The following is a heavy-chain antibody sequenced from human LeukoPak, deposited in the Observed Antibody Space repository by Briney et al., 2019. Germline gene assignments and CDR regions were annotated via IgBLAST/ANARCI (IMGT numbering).Heavy chain of an antibody. CDR2: IWYDGSNK. Sequence: PGRSLRLSCAASGFTFSSYGMHWVRQAPGKGLEWVAVIWYDGSNKYYADSVKGRFTISRDNSKNTLYPQMNSLRAEDTAVYYCARGYGGKRGKLDSWGQGTLVTVSS. CDR3: ARGYGGKRGKLDS. J-gene: IGHJ4*02. D-gene: IGHD4-23*01. CDR1: GFTFSSYG. V-gene: IGHV3-33*01.